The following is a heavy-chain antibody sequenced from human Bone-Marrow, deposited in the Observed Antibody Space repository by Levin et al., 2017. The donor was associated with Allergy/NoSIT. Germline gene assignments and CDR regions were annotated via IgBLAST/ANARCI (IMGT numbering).Heavy chain of an antibody. V-gene: IGHV3-23*01. CDR2: ISGSGGST. D-gene: IGHD6-19*01. CDR3: ATTWPPKYSSGRLDY. CDR1: GFTVSSYA. J-gene: IGHJ4*02. Sequence: PGGSLRLSCAASGFTVSSYAMSWVRQAPGKGLEWVSAISGSGGSTYYADSVKGRFTISRDNSKNTLYLQMNSLRAEDTAVYYCATTWPPKYSSGRLDYWGQGTLVTVSS.